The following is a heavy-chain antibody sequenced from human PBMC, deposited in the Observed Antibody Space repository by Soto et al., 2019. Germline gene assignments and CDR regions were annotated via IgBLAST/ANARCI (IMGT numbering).Heavy chain of an antibody. CDR1: GGSFSGYY. D-gene: IGHD6-6*01. Sequence: QVQLQQWGAGLLKPSETLSLTCAVYGGSFSGYYWSWIRQPPGKGLEWIGEINHSGSTNYNPSLKSRVTISVDTSKNQFSLKLSSVTAADTAVYYCARGFSSSSLFDYWGQGTLVTVSS. V-gene: IGHV4-34*01. CDR2: INHSGST. J-gene: IGHJ4*02. CDR3: ARGFSSSSLFDY.